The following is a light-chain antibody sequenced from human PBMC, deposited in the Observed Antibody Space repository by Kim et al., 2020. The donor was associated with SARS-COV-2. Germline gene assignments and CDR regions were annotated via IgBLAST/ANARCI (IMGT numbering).Light chain of an antibody. CDR3: QQRSNWPPYT. J-gene: IGKJ2*01. V-gene: IGKV3-11*01. Sequence: LSPGEGATLSCRASQSVSTSLAWYQQKPGQAPRLLIHDASNRATGIPARFSGSASGTDFTLTISSLEPEDFAVYYCQQRSNWPPYTFGQGTKLEI. CDR2: DAS. CDR1: QSVSTS.